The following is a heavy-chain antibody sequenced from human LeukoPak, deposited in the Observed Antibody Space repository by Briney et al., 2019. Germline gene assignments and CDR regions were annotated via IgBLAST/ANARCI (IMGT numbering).Heavy chain of an antibody. D-gene: IGHD3-16*02. J-gene: IGHJ4*02. Sequence: ASVKVSCKASGGTFSSYAISWVRQAPGQGLEWMGGIIPIFGTANYAQKFQGRVTITADESTSTAYMELSSLRSEDTAVYYCARSYDCVWGSYRYIGYFDYWGQGTLVTVSS. V-gene: IGHV1-69*13. CDR2: IIPIFGTA. CDR1: GGTFSSYA. CDR3: ARSYDCVWGSYRYIGYFDY.